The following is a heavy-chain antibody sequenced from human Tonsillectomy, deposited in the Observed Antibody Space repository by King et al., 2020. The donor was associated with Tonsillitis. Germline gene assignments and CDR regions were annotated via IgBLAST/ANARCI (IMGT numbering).Heavy chain of an antibody. V-gene: IGHV3-21*01. J-gene: IGHJ4*02. D-gene: IGHD5-12*01. CDR1: GVTFSTYS. CDR2: ISSSGSYI. CDR3: ATSRSGFHSTETFFDY. Sequence: DVQLVESGGGLVKPGGSLRLSCAASGVTFSTYSMSWVRQAPGKGLEWVSSISSSGSYIFQADSVRGRFSISRDNAKNSLYLQMNSLRAEDTAFYYCATSRSGFHSTETFFDYWGQGTLVTVSS.